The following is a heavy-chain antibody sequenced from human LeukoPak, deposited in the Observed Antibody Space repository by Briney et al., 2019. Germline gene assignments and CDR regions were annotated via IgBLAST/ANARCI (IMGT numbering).Heavy chain of an antibody. D-gene: IGHD4-17*01. J-gene: IGHJ4*02. CDR1: GFTVSTNY. CDR2: IYSGGGT. Sequence: GGSLRLSCAASGFTVSTNYMSWVRQAPGKGLEWVSLIYSGGGTYYADSVKGRFTISRDNSRNTLSLQMNSLRVDDTAVYYCARGFRSVTTWGYFDYWGQGALVTLSS. V-gene: IGHV3-66*01. CDR3: ARGFRSVTTWGYFDY.